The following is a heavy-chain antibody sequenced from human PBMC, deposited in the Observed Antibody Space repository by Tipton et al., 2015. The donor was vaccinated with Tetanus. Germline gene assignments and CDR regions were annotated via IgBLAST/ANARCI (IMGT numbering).Heavy chain of an antibody. CDR3: ARGMVSWGIFPY. J-gene: IGHJ4*02. CDR2: IFYSGNT. V-gene: IGHV4-59*12. Sequence: TLSLTCTVSGGSISTYYWSWIRQPPGKGLEWIGYIFYSGNTNYNPSLKSRVTMSVDTSKNQFSLKLSSVTAADTAVYYCARGMVSWGIFPYWGQGTLVTVSS. CDR1: GGSISTYY. D-gene: IGHD2-8*01.